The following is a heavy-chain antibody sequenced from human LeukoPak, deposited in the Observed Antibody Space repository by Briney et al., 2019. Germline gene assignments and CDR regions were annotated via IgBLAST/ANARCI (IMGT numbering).Heavy chain of an antibody. CDR1: GFTVSFNY. V-gene: IGHV3-53*01. CDR2: IYSGGST. CDR3: ARAQWRTHSDYYMDV. J-gene: IGHJ6*03. Sequence: PGGSLRLSCAASGFTVSFNYMSWVRQAPGKGLEWISVIYSGGSTYYADSVKGRFTISRDDSKNTLYLQMNSLRAEDTAIYYCARAQWRTHSDYYMDVWGKGTTVTVSS. D-gene: IGHD6-19*01.